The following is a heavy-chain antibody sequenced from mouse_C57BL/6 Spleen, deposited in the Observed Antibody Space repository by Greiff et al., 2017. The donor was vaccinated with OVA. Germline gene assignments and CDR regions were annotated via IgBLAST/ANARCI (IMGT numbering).Heavy chain of an antibody. J-gene: IGHJ3*01. V-gene: IGHV14-4*01. Sequence: EVQLQHSGAELVRPGASVKLSCTASGFNIKDDYMHWVKQRPEQGLEWIGWIDPENGDTEYASKFQGKATITADTSSNTAYLQLSSLTSEDTAVYYCTTRYGSPPWFAYWGQGTLVTVSA. CDR1: GFNIKDDY. CDR3: TTRYGSPPWFAY. D-gene: IGHD1-1*01. CDR2: IDPENGDT.